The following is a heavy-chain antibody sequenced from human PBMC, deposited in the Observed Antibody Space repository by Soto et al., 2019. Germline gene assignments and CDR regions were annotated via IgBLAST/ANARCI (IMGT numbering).Heavy chain of an antibody. CDR1: GFTFSSYG. D-gene: IGHD4-17*01. CDR3: AKGGDYAIIYAMDV. Sequence: QVQLVESGGGVVQPGRSLRLSCAASGFTFSSYGMHWVRQAPGKGLEWVAFISYDGSSKYYADSVKGRFTISRDNSKNTLYLQMTSLRAEATAVYYCAKGGDYAIIYAMDVWGQGTTVTVSS. V-gene: IGHV3-30*18. J-gene: IGHJ6*02. CDR2: ISYDGSSK.